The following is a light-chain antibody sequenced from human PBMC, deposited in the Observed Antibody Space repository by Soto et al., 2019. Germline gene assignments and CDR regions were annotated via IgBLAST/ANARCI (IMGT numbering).Light chain of an antibody. J-gene: IGLJ1*01. CDR3: QSFDSSLRVYV. CDR1: SSNFGAGYE. Sequence: VLTQPPSVSGAPGQRVTISCTGSSSNFGAGYEVHWYKQLPGAAPTLVIFNNLNRPSGVPERFSGSKSGTSASLVISGLQAEDEADYYCQSFDSSLRVYVFGSGTKVTV. V-gene: IGLV1-40*01. CDR2: NNL.